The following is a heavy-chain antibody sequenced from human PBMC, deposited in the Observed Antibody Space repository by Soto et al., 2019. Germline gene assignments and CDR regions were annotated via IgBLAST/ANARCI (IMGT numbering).Heavy chain of an antibody. D-gene: IGHD5-12*01. Sequence: QVQLVESGGGVVQPGRSLRLSCAASGFTFSSYGMHWVRQAPGKGLEWVAVIWYDGSNKYYADSVKGRFTISRDNSKNTLYLQMNSLRAEDTAVYYCARAGGLRGFDYWGQGTLVTVSS. CDR3: ARAGGLRGFDY. CDR1: GFTFSSYG. J-gene: IGHJ4*02. CDR2: IWYDGSNK. V-gene: IGHV3-33*01.